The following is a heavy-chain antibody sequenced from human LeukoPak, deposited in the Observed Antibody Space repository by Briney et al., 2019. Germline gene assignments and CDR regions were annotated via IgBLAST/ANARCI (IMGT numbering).Heavy chain of an antibody. Sequence: SETLSLTCTVSGGSISSYYWSWIRQPPGKGLEWIGYIYYSGSTNYNPSLKSRVTISVDTSKNQFSLKLSSVTAADTAVYYCARSWKSVYYYYMDVWGKGTTVTISS. CDR3: ARSWKSVYYYYMDV. D-gene: IGHD1-1*01. J-gene: IGHJ6*03. V-gene: IGHV4-59*08. CDR2: IYYSGST. CDR1: GGSISSYY.